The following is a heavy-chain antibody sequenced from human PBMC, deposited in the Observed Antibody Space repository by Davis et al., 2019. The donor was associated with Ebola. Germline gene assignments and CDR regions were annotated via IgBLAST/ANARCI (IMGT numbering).Heavy chain of an antibody. V-gene: IGHV4-59*12. CDR2: IYHSGST. CDR3: VRLVALYDNSGYAYLDY. CDR1: GGSISSYY. D-gene: IGHD3-22*01. Sequence: MPSETLSLTCTVSGGSISSYYWSWIRQPPGKGLEWIGYIYHSGSTYYNPSLKSRVTISVDRSKNQFSLKLSSVTAADTAVYYCVRLVALYDNSGYAYLDYWGQGILVTVSS. J-gene: IGHJ4*02.